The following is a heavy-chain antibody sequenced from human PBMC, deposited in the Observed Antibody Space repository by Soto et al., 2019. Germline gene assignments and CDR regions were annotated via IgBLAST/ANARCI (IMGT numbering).Heavy chain of an antibody. CDR1: GGSISSGGYY. Sequence: SEILSLTCTVSGGSISSGGYYWSWIRQPPGKGLEWIGQINHSGSTNYNPSLKSRVTISVDTSKNQFSLKLNSMTAADTAVYFCARHNYGSGSTYFDYWGQGTLVTVSS. CDR2: INHSGST. V-gene: IGHV4-39*01. D-gene: IGHD3-10*01. CDR3: ARHNYGSGSTYFDY. J-gene: IGHJ4*02.